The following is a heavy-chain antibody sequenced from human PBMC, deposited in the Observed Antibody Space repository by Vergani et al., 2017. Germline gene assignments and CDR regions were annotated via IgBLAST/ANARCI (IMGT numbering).Heavy chain of an antibody. V-gene: IGHV3-30*02. Sequence: QVQLVESAGGVVQPGGSLRLSCAASGFTFSNFGMHWIRPAPGKGLEWLAYIGKDGINTRYRDAVEGRFTVSRGNSKDILYLRMGSLRSEDPALSYCAKYLRDTTDRLPDSWGPGTLVIVSS. CDR3: AKYLRDTTDRLPDS. CDR2: IGKDGINT. CDR1: GFTFSNFG. D-gene: IGHD1-14*01. J-gene: IGHJ4*02.